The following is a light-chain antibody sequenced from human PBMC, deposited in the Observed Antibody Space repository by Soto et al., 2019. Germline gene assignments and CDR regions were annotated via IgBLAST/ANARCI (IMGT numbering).Light chain of an antibody. CDR3: GTWHSSLRAYV. V-gene: IGLV1-51*01. Sequence: SRSSSNIGNNYVSWNQQLPGTAPKLLIYDNDNRPTGIPDRFSGSKSGTSATLGITGLQTGYEADYYCGTWHSSLRAYVFGTGPKVTVL. CDR1: SSNIGNNY. J-gene: IGLJ1*01. CDR2: DND.